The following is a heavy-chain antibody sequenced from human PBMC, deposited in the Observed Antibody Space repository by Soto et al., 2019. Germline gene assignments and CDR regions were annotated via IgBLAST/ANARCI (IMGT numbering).Heavy chain of an antibody. CDR1: GGSISSGGYY. V-gene: IGHV4-31*03. CDR2: ISYSGST. J-gene: IGHJ1*01. D-gene: IGHD3-22*01. CDR3: AEENYYTGRCYYPSSAEYFQH. Sequence: QVQLQESGPGLVKPSQTLSLTCTVSGGSISSGGYYWSWIRQYPGKGLEWIGYISYSGSTFYNPSLKNRISITGDTAKNQFFPKPKSVTAAETAVDYCAEENYYTGRCYYPSSAEYFQHWGQGTLVIVSS.